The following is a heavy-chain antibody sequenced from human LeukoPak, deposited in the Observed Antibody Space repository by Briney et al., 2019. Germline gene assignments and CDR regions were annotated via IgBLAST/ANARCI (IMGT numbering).Heavy chain of an antibody. J-gene: IGHJ4*02. CDR2: IYYSGST. Sequence: PSETLSLTCTVSGGSISSYYWSWIRQPPGKGLEWIGYIYYSGSTYYNPSLKSRVTISVDTSKNQFSLKLSSVTAADTAVYYCARASGYGDYVDYWGQGTLVTVSS. CDR1: GGSISSYY. V-gene: IGHV4-59*08. CDR3: ARASGYGDYVDY. D-gene: IGHD5-18*01.